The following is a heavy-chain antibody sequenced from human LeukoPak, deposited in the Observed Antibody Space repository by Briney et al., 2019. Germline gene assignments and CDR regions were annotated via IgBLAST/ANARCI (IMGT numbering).Heavy chain of an antibody. V-gene: IGHV4-4*07. CDR1: GGSIISYH. J-gene: IGHJ4*02. D-gene: IGHD6-13*01. CDR3: ARGHSDSWSVFDY. CDR2: MQTSGRI. Sequence: PSETLSLTCTVSGGSIISYHWSWIRQPAGKGLEWIGRMQTSGRIDYNLSLKSRLTMSVDRSKNQLSLKLSSVIAADTAVYYCARGHSDSWSVFDYWGQGTLVTISS.